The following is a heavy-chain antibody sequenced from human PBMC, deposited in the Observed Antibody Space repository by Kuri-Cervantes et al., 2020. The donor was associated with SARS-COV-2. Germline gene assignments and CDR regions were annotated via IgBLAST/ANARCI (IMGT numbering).Heavy chain of an antibody. D-gene: IGHD3-22*01. CDR2: MNPNSGNT. J-gene: IGHJ3*02. V-gene: IGHV1-8*01. CDR3: ARVDYYDSSGYYDGDAFDI. CDR1: GYTFTSYD. Sequence: ASVKVSCKASGYTFTSYDINWVRQATGQGLEWMGWMNPNSGNTGYAQKFQGRVTMTRNTSISTAYMELSSLRSEDTAVYYCARVDYYDSSGYYDGDAFDIWGQGTMVTVSS.